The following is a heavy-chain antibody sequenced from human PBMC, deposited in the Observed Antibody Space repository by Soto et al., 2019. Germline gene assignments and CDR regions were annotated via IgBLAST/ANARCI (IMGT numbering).Heavy chain of an antibody. D-gene: IGHD1-7*01. CDR1: GYSFTSYW. J-gene: IGHJ6*02. Sequence: PVESLKISCKGSGYSFTSYWIGWVRQMPGKGLEWMGIIYPGDSDTRYSPSFQGQVTISADKSISTAYLQWSSLKASDTAMYYCEKPYAGITGTTDYDGRDIWGQGSTVTVSS. CDR2: IYPGDSDT. V-gene: IGHV5-51*01. CDR3: EKPYAGITGTTDYDGRDI.